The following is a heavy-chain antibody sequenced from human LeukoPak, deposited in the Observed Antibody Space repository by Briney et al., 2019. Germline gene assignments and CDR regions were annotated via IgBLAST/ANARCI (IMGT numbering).Heavy chain of an antibody. CDR2: IRYDGSHK. V-gene: IGHV3-30*02. Sequence: GGSLRLSCPASGFTFTSFGMHWVRQAPGKGLEWVAFIRYDGSHKYYADSVRGRFTISRDNSKNTLYLQMNSLRTEDTAVYYCAKGAYSSGWAYFDHWGQGTLVTVSS. D-gene: IGHD6-19*01. J-gene: IGHJ4*02. CDR1: GFTFTSFG. CDR3: AKGAYSSGWAYFDH.